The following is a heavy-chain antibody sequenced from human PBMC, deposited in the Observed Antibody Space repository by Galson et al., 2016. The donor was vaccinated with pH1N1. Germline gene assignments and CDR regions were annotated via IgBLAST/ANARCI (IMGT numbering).Heavy chain of an antibody. CDR1: GYTFNGFA. Sequence: SVKVSCKAPGYTFNGFAVFWVRQAPGQGLEWLGWINADNGNTKYSQKMQGRVTITRDTTATTSHMELRSLTFADTAVYYCARYLDSDSYHAKDGFGSWGGGTQIIVS. CDR3: ARYLDSDSYHAKDGFGS. CDR2: INADNGNT. D-gene: IGHD5-18*01. J-gene: IGHJ5*01. V-gene: IGHV1-3*01.